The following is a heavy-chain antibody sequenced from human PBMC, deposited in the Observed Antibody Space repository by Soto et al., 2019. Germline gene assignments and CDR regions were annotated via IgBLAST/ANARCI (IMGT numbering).Heavy chain of an antibody. J-gene: IGHJ6*03. V-gene: IGHV3-21*01. CDR1: GFTFSSYS. CDR3: ARGGYYGSGYPNYYYMDV. Sequence: GRSLRLSCAASGFTFSSYSMNWVRQAPGKGLEWVSSISSSSSYIYYADSVKGRFTISRDNAKNSLYLQMNSLRAEDTAVYYCARGGYYGSGYPNYYYMDVWGKGTTVTVSS. CDR2: ISSSSSYI. D-gene: IGHD3-10*01.